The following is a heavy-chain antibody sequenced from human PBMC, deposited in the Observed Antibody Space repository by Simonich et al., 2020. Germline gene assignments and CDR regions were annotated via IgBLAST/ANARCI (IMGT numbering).Heavy chain of an antibody. D-gene: IGHD1-1*01. Sequence: QVQLQQWGAGLLKPSETLSLTCAVYGGSFSGYYWSWIRQPPGKGLEWIGEINNSGSTNKNPSLKSRVTISVDTSKNQFSLKLSSVTAADTAVYYCARHLQLGPFDYWGQGTLVTVSS. CDR2: INNSGST. CDR1: GGSFSGYY. J-gene: IGHJ4*02. CDR3: ARHLQLGPFDY. V-gene: IGHV4-34*01.